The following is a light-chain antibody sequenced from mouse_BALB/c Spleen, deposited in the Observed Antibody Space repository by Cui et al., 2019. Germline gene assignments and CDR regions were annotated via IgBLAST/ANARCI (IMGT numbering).Light chain of an antibody. CDR3: HQWSSST. J-gene: IGKJ1*01. CDR1: SSVSY. Sequence: IVLTQSPAIMSASLGEEITLTCSASSSVSYMHWYQQKSGTSPKLLIYSTSNLASGVPSRFSGSGSGTFYSVTISSVEAEDAADYYCHQWSSSTFGGGTKLEIK. CDR2: STS. V-gene: IGKV4-80*01.